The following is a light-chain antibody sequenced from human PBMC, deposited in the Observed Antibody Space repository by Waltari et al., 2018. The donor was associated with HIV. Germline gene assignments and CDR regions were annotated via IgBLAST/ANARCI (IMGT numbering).Light chain of an antibody. J-gene: IGLJ1*01. CDR2: DVS. Sequence: QSALTQPASVSGSPGQSLTISCPGTSSHVGGSNHVSWYQQHPAKAPKVIIYDVSNRPSGVSNRFSGSKSGNTASLTISGLQAEDEADYYCTSYTTINTYVFGTGTKVTVL. V-gene: IGLV2-14*03. CDR3: TSYTTINTYV. CDR1: SSHVGGSNH.